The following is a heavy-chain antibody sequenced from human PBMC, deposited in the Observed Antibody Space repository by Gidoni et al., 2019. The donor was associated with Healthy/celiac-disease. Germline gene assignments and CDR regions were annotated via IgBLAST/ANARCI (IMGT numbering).Heavy chain of an antibody. D-gene: IGHD3-3*01. Sequence: EVQLLESGGGLVQPGGSLRLSCAASGFTFSSYAMSWVRQAPGKGLEWVSAISGSGGSTYYADSVKGRFTISRDNSKNTLYLQMNSLRAEDTAVYYCAKDSTIPQPLNFWSPGYYFDYWGQGTLVTVSS. CDR1: GFTFSSYA. CDR2: ISGSGGST. J-gene: IGHJ4*02. V-gene: IGHV3-23*01. CDR3: AKDSTIPQPLNFWSPGYYFDY.